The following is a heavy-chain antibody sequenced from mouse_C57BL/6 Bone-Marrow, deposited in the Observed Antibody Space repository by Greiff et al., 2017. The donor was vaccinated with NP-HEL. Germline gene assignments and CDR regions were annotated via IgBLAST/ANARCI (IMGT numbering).Heavy chain of an antibody. CDR3: AREEDCFWYFDV. J-gene: IGHJ1*03. CDR2: LYPRDGST. Sequence: QVQLQQSGPELVKPGASVKLSCKASGYTFTSYDINWVKQRPGPGLEWIGWLYPRDGSTKYNEKFKGKATLTVDTSSSTAYMELHSLTSEDSAVYFCAREEDCFWYFDVWGTGTTVTVSS. V-gene: IGHV1-85*01. CDR1: GYTFTSYD.